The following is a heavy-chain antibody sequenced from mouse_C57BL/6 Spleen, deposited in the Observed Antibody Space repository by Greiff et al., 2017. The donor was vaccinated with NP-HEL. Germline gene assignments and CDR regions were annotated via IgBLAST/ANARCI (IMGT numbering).Heavy chain of an antibody. CDR2: IYPGDGDT. D-gene: IGHD2-3*01. CDR1: GYAFSSSW. Sequence: VQLQQSGPELVKPGASVKISCKASGYAFSSSWMNWVKQRPGKGLEWIGRIYPGDGDTNYNGKFKGKATLTAYKSSSTAYMQLSSLTSEDSAVYFCARHDPPYWGQGTLVTVSA. V-gene: IGHV1-82*01. J-gene: IGHJ3*01. CDR3: ARHDPPY.